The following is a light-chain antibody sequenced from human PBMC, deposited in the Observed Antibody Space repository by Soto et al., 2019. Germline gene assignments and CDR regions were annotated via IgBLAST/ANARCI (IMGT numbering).Light chain of an antibody. Sequence: QSVLTQPRSVSGSPGQSVAISCTGTSSDVGGYKYVSWYQQHPGKAPKLMIYDVSKRPSGVPDRFSGSKSGNTASLTISGLQADDEADYYCCSYAGSYTYVFGTGAKLTVL. CDR3: CSYAGSYTYV. CDR1: SSDVGGYKY. V-gene: IGLV2-11*01. J-gene: IGLJ1*01. CDR2: DVS.